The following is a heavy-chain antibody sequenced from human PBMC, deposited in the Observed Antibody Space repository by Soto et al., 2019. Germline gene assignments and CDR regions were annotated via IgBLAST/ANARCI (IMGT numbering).Heavy chain of an antibody. V-gene: IGHV3-23*01. J-gene: IGHJ2*01. CDR3: AKAPVGPDWYFDL. CDR1: GFTFRRYA. CDR2: ISGSGIST. Sequence: DVQLLESGGGLVQPGGSLRLSCAASGFTFRRYAMSWVRQAPGKGLEWVSGISGSGISTHYADSVKGRFTVSRDNSKNTLYLQMNSLRAEDTAVYNCAKAPVGPDWYFDLWGRGTLVTVSS.